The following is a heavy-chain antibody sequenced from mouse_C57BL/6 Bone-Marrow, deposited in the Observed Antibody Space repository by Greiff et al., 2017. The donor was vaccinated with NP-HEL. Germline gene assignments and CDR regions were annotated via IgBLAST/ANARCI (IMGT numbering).Heavy chain of an antibody. CDR1: GYAFTNYL. Sequence: QVQLQQSGAELVRPGTSVKVSCKASGYAFTNYLIEWVKQRPGQGLEWIGVINPGSGGTNYNEKFKGKATLTADKSSSTAYMQRSSLTSEDSAVYFCARSAMVPFDYWGQGTTLTVSS. V-gene: IGHV1-54*01. D-gene: IGHD2-2*01. CDR2: INPGSGGT. J-gene: IGHJ2*01. CDR3: ARSAMVPFDY.